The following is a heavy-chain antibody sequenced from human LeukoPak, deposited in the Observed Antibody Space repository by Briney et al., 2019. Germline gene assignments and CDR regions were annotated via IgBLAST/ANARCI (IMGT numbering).Heavy chain of an antibody. CDR2: ISTGSTTI. CDR1: GFTFRYYD. D-gene: IGHD2-2*01. CDR3: ARASCTSSTCHPYWYFDL. Sequence: GGSLRLSCAASGFTFRYYDMTWVRQAPGKGLEWVSYISTGSTTIYYADSVKGRFTISRDNAKNSLYLQMSSLRDEDTAVFYCARASCTSSTCHPYWYFDLWGRGTLVTVSS. J-gene: IGHJ2*01. V-gene: IGHV3-48*02.